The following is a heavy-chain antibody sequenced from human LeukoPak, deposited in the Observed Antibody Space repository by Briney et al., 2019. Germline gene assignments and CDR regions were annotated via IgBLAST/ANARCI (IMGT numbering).Heavy chain of an antibody. CDR2: LYYSGST. CDR1: GGSISSDIHY. J-gene: IGHJ4*02. D-gene: IGHD4-17*01. Sequence: SETLSLTCTVSGGSISSDIHYWGWIRQPPGKGLEWIGNLYYSGSTYYNPPLKSRVTISVDKSKSQFSLKVSSVTAADTAVYYCARHVYYGDYGDYWGQGTLVTVPS. V-gene: IGHV4-39*01. CDR3: ARHVYYGDYGDY.